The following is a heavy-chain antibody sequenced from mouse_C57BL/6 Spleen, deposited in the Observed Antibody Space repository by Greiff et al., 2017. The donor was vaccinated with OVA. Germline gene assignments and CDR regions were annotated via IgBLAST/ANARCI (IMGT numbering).Heavy chain of an antibody. Sequence: QVQLQQSGPELVKPGASVKISCKASGYAFSSSWMNWVKQRPGQGLEWIGRIYPGDGDTNYNGKFKGKATLTADKSSSTAYMQLSSLTSEDSAVYFCAGYGDCNYDYYAMDYWGQGTSVTVSS. J-gene: IGHJ4*01. CDR1: GYAFSSSW. CDR2: IYPGDGDT. CDR3: AGYGDCNYDYYAMDY. D-gene: IGHD2-1*01. V-gene: IGHV1-82*01.